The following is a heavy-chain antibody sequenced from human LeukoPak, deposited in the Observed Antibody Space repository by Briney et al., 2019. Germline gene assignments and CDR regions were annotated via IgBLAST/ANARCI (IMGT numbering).Heavy chain of an antibody. J-gene: IGHJ6*02. CDR1: GGSISSYY. Sequence: PSETLSLTCTVSGGSISSYYWSWIRQPPGKGLEWIGYIYYSGSTNYNPSLKSRVTISVDTSKNQFSLKLSSVTAADTAVYYCAREAVGYCTNGVCSVMDVWGQGTTVTVSS. CDR2: IYYSGST. D-gene: IGHD2-8*01. CDR3: AREAVGYCTNGVCSVMDV. V-gene: IGHV4-59*01.